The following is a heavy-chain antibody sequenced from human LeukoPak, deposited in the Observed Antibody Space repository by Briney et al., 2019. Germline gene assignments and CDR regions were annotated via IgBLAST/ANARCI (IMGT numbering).Heavy chain of an antibody. D-gene: IGHD2-15*01. CDR2: IHASGTT. CDR3: ARHMICGGGNCYGAALDY. J-gene: IGHJ4*02. CDR1: GGSISSFY. V-gene: IGHV4-4*09. Sequence: XETLSLTRTVSGGSISSFYWSWIRQPLGKGLEWIWYIHASGTTNYSPSLKSRVTISVDSSKNHFSLKLSSVTAADTAVYYCARHMICGGGNCYGAALDYWGQGTLVTVSS.